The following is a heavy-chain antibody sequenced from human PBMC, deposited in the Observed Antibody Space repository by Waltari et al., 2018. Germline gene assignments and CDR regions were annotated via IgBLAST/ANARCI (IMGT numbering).Heavy chain of an antibody. D-gene: IGHD1-1*01. J-gene: IGHJ4*02. CDR2: IYWNDDK. CDR1: GFSLSTSGVG. CDR3: AHSSSEELDDWNDVSFDY. V-gene: IGHV2-5*01. Sequence: QITLKEYGPTLVKPTQTLTLTCTFSGFSLSTSGVGVGWIRQPPGKALEWLALIYWNDDKRYSPSLKSRLTITKDTSKNQVVLTMTNMDPVDTATYYCAHSSSEELDDWNDVSFDYWGQGTLVTVSS.